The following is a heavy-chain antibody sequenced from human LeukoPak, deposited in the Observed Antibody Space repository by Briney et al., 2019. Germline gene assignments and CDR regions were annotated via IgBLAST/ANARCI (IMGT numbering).Heavy chain of an antibody. Sequence: GPVKVSCKASGYTFTSYGISWVRQAPGQGLEWMGWISAYNGNTNYAQKLQGRVTMTTDTSTSTAYMELRSLRSDDTAVYYCARIVAALVWYYYDSSGYHLDYWGQGTLVTVSS. J-gene: IGHJ4*02. V-gene: IGHV1-18*01. CDR1: GYTFTSYG. CDR3: ARIVAALVWYYYDSSGYHLDY. D-gene: IGHD3-22*01. CDR2: ISAYNGNT.